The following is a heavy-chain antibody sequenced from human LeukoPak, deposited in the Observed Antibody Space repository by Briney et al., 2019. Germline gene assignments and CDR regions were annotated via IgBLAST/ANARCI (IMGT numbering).Heavy chain of an antibody. J-gene: IGHJ4*02. CDR2: INQDGSEK. CDR1: GFTISSYW. V-gene: IGHV3-7*01. D-gene: IGHD3-3*01. CDR3: ARFLRRGTFDY. Sequence: PGGSLRLSCVASGFTISSYWMIWVRQAPGKGLEWVANINQDGSEKNYVDSVKGRFTISRDNAKNSLFLQMNSLRAEDTAVYYCARFLRRGTFDYWGQGTLVTVSS.